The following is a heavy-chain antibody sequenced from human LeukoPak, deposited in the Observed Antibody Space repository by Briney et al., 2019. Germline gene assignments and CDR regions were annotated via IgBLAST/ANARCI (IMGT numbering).Heavy chain of an antibody. D-gene: IGHD1-26*01. Sequence: GESLKISCKGSGYTFTNYWIGWVRQMPGKGLEWMGIIYPGDTDPTYSPSFQGQVTISADKSITTAYLQWSSLKASDTAMYYCARPLTRGTYSVGYWGQGTLVTVSS. CDR1: GYTFTNYW. CDR3: ARPLTRGTYSVGY. J-gene: IGHJ4*02. V-gene: IGHV5-51*01. CDR2: IYPGDTDP.